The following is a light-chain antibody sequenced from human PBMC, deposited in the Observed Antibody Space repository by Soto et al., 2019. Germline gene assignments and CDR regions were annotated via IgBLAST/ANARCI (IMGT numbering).Light chain of an antibody. Sequence: EVGLTQSPAILSLSPGERATLSCRASQSIGNSLSWYQQKPGQAPRLLIYAASNRATGIPGRISGSGSGTDFTLTISSLEVEYFAFYYCQHRGNWPAFGGGTKVEIK. CDR2: AAS. CDR3: QHRGNWPA. J-gene: IGKJ4*01. V-gene: IGKV3-11*01. CDR1: QSIGNS.